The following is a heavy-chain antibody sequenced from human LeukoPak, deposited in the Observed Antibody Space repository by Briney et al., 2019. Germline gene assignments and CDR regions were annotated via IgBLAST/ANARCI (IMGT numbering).Heavy chain of an antibody. CDR2: IYPGDSDT. D-gene: IGHD1-7*01. V-gene: IGHV5-51*01. CDR1: GYSFTSYW. CDR3: ARTGTTLHLFFDY. Sequence: HGESLKISCKGSGYSFTSYWIGWVRQMPGKGLEWMGIIYPGDSDTRYSPSFQGRVTISADKSISTAYLQWSSLKASDTAMYYCARTGTTLHLFFDYWGQGTLVTVSS. J-gene: IGHJ4*02.